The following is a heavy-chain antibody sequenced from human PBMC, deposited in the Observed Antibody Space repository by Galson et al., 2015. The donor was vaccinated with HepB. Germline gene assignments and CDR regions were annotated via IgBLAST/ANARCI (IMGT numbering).Heavy chain of an antibody. CDR3: ARVDADYEQFDH. V-gene: IGHV3-48*02. Sequence: SLRLSCAASGXXXXXXXXXXXRQAPGXXXEXXXNIXXXIITTXXXDSVKXRFTISRDNAKNSVYLQMNSLRDEDTAVYYCARVDADYEQFDHWGQGALXPXSS. J-gene: IGHJ4*02. D-gene: IGHD3-16*01. CDR2: IXXXIITT. CDR1: GXXXXXXX.